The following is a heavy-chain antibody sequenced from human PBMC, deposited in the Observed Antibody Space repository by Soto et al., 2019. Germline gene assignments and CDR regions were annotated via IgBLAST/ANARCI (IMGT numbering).Heavy chain of an antibody. V-gene: IGHV4-59*12. D-gene: IGHD3-3*01. J-gene: IGHJ6*03. CDR3: ARGATSILANYYFYMDV. CDR2: IHYRGST. CDR1: TGSINSFY. Sequence: QVQLQESGPGLVKPSETLSLTCTVSTGSINSFYWNWIRQAPGRGLEWIGYIHYRGSTNYNPSLRSRITISVDTSKNQFSLSLRSVTASDSAVYFCARGATSILANYYFYMDVWGWGTPVTVSS.